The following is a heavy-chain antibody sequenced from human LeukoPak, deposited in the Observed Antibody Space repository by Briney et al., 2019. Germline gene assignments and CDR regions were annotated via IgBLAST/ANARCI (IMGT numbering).Heavy chain of an antibody. V-gene: IGHV1-69*04. Sequence: ASVKVSCKASGGTFSSYAISWVRQAPGQGLEWMGRIIPTFGIANYAQKFQGRVTITADKSTSTAYMELSSLRSEDTAVYYCAREGDIVVVPAAIPNWFDPWGQGTLVTVSS. CDR3: AREGDIVVVPAAIPNWFDP. J-gene: IGHJ5*02. CDR1: GGTFSSYA. D-gene: IGHD2-2*02. CDR2: IIPTFGIA.